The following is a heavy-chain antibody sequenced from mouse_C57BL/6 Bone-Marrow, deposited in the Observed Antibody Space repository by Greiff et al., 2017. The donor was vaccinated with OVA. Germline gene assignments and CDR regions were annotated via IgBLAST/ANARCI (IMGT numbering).Heavy chain of an antibody. Sequence: EVKVEESGGGLVQPGESLKLSCESNEYEFPSHDMSWVRKTPEKRLELVAAINSDGGSTYYPDTMERRFIISRDNTKKTLYLQMSSLRSEDTALYYCARVGAARYFDVWGTGTTVTVSS. CDR3: ARVGAARYFDV. D-gene: IGHD1-1*02. J-gene: IGHJ1*03. CDR2: INSDGGST. CDR1: EYEFPSHD. V-gene: IGHV5-2*03.